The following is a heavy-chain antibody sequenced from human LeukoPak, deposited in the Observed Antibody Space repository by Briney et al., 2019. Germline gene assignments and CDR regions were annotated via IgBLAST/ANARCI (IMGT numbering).Heavy chain of an antibody. J-gene: IGHJ6*03. D-gene: IGHD4-17*01. Sequence: GASVKVSCKASGYTFTSYDINWVRQATGQGLEWMGWMNPNSGNTGYAQKFQGRVTITRNTSISTAYMELSSLRSEDTAVYYCARATSTDYGDYGADRFYYYMDVWGKGTTVTVSS. V-gene: IGHV1-8*03. CDR3: ARATSTDYGDYGADRFYYYMDV. CDR2: MNPNSGNT. CDR1: GYTFTSYD.